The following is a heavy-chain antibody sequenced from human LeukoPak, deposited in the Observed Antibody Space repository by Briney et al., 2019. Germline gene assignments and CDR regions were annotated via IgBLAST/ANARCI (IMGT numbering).Heavy chain of an antibody. D-gene: IGHD7-27*01. CDR2: IKQDGSEK. J-gene: IGHJ4*02. CDR1: GFTFRSYW. CDR3: ARDLTGAFDY. V-gene: IGHV3-7*01. Sequence: GGSLRLSCAVSGFTFRSYWMSWVRQPPGKGLEWVANIKQDGSEKYYVDSVKGRFTISRDNSKNTLYLQMNSLRAEDTAVYYCARDLTGAFDYWGQGTLVTVSS.